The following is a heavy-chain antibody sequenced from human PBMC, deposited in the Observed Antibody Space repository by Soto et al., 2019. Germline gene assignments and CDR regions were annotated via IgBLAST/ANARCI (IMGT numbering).Heavy chain of an antibody. V-gene: IGHV1-18*01. J-gene: IGHJ6*02. CDR1: GYTFTSYG. CDR3: ARPYSSGWYWEHWDV. D-gene: IGHD6-19*01. Sequence: QVQLVQSGAEVKKPGASVKVSCKASGYTFTSYGISWVRQAPGQGLEWMGWISAYNGNTNYAQKLQGRVTMTTDTYTSTAYMELRSLRSDDTAVYYGARPYSSGWYWEHWDVWGQGTTVTVSS. CDR2: ISAYNGNT.